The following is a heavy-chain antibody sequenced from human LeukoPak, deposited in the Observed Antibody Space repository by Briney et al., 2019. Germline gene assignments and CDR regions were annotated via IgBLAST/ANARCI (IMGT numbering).Heavy chain of an antibody. D-gene: IGHD3-3*01. J-gene: IGHJ6*03. CDR2: IYYSGST. Sequence: SETLSLTCTVSGGSISSSSYYWGWLRQPPGKGLEWIGSIYYSGSTYYNPSLKSRVTIPVDTSKNQFSLKLSSVTAADTAVYYCARIWPGEDFWSGSYYYYYMDVWGKGTTVTVSS. V-gene: IGHV4-39*01. CDR3: ARIWPGEDFWSGSYYYYYMDV. CDR1: GGSISSSSYY.